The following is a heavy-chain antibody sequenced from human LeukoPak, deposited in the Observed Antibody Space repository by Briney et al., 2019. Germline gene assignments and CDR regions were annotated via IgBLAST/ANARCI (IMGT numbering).Heavy chain of an antibody. Sequence: ASVKVSCKASGYTFTTYGVNWVRQAPGQGLEWMGIINPSGGSTSYAQKFQGRVTMTRDMSTSTVYMDLSSLRSEDTAVYYCARYSYGFRAFDIWGQGTMVTVSS. CDR2: INPSGGST. J-gene: IGHJ3*02. CDR3: ARYSYGFRAFDI. V-gene: IGHV1-46*01. CDR1: GYTFTTYG. D-gene: IGHD5-18*01.